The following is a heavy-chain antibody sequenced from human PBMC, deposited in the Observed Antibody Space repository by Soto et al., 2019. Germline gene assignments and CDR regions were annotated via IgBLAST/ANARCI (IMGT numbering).Heavy chain of an antibody. CDR3: ARGSGMAVVDP. CDR2: INAGNGNT. CDR1: GYTFTSYA. Sequence: QVQLVQSGAEEKKPGASVKVSCKASGYTFTSYAMHWVRQAPGQRLEWMGWINAGNGNTKYSQKFQGRVTITRDTSARSAYMELSSLRSEDTAVYYSARGSGMAVVDPWGQGTLVTVSS. V-gene: IGHV1-3*05. J-gene: IGHJ5*02.